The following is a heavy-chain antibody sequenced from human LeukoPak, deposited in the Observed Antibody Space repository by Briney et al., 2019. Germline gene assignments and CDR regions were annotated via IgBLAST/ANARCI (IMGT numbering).Heavy chain of an antibody. CDR3: AKVVTIFPLRTTLDY. Sequence: GGSLRLSCAASGFTFSSYGMSWVRQAPGKGLEWVSAISGSGGSTYYADSVKGRFTISRDNSKNTLYLQMNSLRAEDTAVYYCAKVVTIFPLRTTLDYWGQGTLVTVSS. V-gene: IGHV3-23*01. D-gene: IGHD3-9*01. CDR2: ISGSGGST. J-gene: IGHJ4*02. CDR1: GFTFSSYG.